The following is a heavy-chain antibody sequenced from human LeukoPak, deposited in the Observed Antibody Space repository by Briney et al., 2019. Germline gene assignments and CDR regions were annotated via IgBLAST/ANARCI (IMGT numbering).Heavy chain of an antibody. CDR1: GGSISSYY. CDR2: IYYSGST. D-gene: IGHD2-8*01. Sequence: SETLSLTCTVSGGSISSYYWSWIRQPPGKGLEWIGYIYYSGSTNYNPSLKSRVTISVDTSKNQFSLKLSSVTAADTAVYYCARGRGGVRLWYFDLWGRGTLVTVSS. V-gene: IGHV4-59*12. CDR3: ARGRGGVRLWYFDL. J-gene: IGHJ2*01.